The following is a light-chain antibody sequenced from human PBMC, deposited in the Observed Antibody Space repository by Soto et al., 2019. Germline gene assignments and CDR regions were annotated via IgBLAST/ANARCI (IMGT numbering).Light chain of an antibody. CDR3: CSYAGSSTFAYV. J-gene: IGLJ1*01. Sequence: QSALTQPASVSGSPGQSITISCTGTSSDVGSYNLVSWYQQHPGKAPKLMIYEGSKRPSGVSHRFSGSKSGNTASLTISGFQAVDEADYYCCSYAGSSTFAYVFGTGTKVTVL. CDR1: SSDVGSYNL. V-gene: IGLV2-23*03. CDR2: EGS.